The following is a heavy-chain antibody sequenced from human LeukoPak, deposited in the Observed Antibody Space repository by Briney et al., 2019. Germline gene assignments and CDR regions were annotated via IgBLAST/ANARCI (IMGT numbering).Heavy chain of an antibody. J-gene: IGHJ4*02. CDR3: ARDPLYDFWSGYYPWAGLGYFDY. D-gene: IGHD3-3*01. Sequence: GASVKVSCKASGYTFTGYYMHWARQAPGQGLEWMGWINPNSGGTNYAQKFQGRVTMTRDTSISTAYMELSRLRSDDTAVYYCARDPLYDFWSGYYPWAGLGYFDYWGQGTLVTVSS. CDR2: INPNSGGT. V-gene: IGHV1-2*02. CDR1: GYTFTGYY.